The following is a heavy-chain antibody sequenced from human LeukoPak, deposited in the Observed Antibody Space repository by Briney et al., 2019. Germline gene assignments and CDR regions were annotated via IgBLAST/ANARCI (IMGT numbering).Heavy chain of an antibody. Sequence: GGSLRLSCAASGFTFSSYSMNWVRQAPGKGLEWVSYISSSSSTIYYADSVKGRFTIPRDNAKNSLYLQMNSLRAEDTAVYYCARDPNRKTGTPYYYYYYMDVWGKGTTVTVSS. CDR1: GFTFSSYS. CDR2: ISSSSSTI. J-gene: IGHJ6*03. CDR3: ARDPNRKTGTPYYYYYYMDV. D-gene: IGHD1-1*01. V-gene: IGHV3-48*01.